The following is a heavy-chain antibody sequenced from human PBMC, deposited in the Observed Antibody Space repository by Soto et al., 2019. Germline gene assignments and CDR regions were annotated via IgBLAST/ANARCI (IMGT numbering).Heavy chain of an antibody. D-gene: IGHD6-19*01. CDR3: ARGIEGWYQGRYYYGMDV. J-gene: IGHJ6*02. CDR2: IYYSGST. Sequence: SETLSLTFTVSGGSVSSGSYYWSWIRQPPGKGLEWIGYIYYSGSTNYNPSLKSRVTISVDTSKNQFSLKLSSVTAADTAVYYRARGIEGWYQGRYYYGMDVWGQGTTVTVSS. V-gene: IGHV4-61*01. CDR1: GGSVSSGSYY.